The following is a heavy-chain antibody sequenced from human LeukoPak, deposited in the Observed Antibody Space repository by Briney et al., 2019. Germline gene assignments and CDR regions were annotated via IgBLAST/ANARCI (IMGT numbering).Heavy chain of an antibody. CDR2: IYPSGNT. Sequence: PSETLSLTCTVSGGSISSGSYYWSWIRQPAGKGLEWIGRIYPSGNTNYNPSLKSRVTISVDTSNNQFSLKLSSVTAADTAVYYCARSLVRGVITGVCDYWGQGTLVTVSS. J-gene: IGHJ4*02. CDR1: GGSISSGSYY. CDR3: ARSLVRGVITGVCDY. V-gene: IGHV4-61*02. D-gene: IGHD3-10*01.